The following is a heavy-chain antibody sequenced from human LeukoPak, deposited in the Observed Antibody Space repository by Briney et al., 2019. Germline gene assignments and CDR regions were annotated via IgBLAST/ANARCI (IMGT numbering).Heavy chain of an antibody. D-gene: IGHD2/OR15-2a*01. J-gene: IGHJ6*03. CDR2: IKSKTDGGTT. CDR1: GFTFSSYA. Sequence: GGSLRLSCAASGFTFSSYAMSWVRQAPGKGLEWVGRIKSKTDGGTTDYAAPVKGRFTISRDDSKNTLYLQMNSLKTEDTAVYYCTTALRIAPFYYYMDVWGKGTTVTVSS. V-gene: IGHV3-15*01. CDR3: TTALRIAPFYYYMDV.